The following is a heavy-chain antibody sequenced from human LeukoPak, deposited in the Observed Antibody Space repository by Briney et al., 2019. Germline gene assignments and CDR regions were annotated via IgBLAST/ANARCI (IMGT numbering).Heavy chain of an antibody. V-gene: IGHV4-59*01. CDR2: IYYSGST. D-gene: IGHD2-2*02. J-gene: IGHJ6*02. CDR1: GGSISSYY. Sequence: SETLSLTCTVSGGSISSYYWSWIRQPPGKGLEWTGYIYYSGSTNYNPSLKSRVTISVDTSKNQFSLKLSSVTAADTAVYYCARDRVPYQLLYPMDYYYGMDVWGQGTTVTVSS. CDR3: ARDRVPYQLLYPMDYYYGMDV.